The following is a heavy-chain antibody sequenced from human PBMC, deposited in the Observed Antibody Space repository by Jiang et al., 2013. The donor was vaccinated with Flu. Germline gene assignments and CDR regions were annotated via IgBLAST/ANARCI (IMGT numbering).Heavy chain of an antibody. D-gene: IGHD4-17*01. Sequence: GAEVKKPGSSVKVSCKASGGTFSSYAISWVRQAPGQGLEWMGGIIPIFGTANYAQKFQGRVTITADESTSTAYMELSRLRSDDTAIYYCARGSPGDYTIPDYWGQGTLVTVSS. CDR3: ARGSPGDYTIPDY. CDR1: GGTFSSYA. V-gene: IGHV1-69*01. J-gene: IGHJ4*02. CDR2: IIPIFGTA.